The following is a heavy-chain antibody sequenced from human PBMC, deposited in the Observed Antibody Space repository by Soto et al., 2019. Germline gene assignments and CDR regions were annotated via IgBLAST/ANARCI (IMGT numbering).Heavy chain of an antibody. D-gene: IGHD2-2*01. J-gene: IGHJ4*02. CDR3: ARVVPAAYYFDY. V-gene: IGHV1-69*13. Sequence: ASVKVSCKASGGTFSSYAISWVRQAPGQGLEWMGGIIPIFGTANYAQKFQGRVTITADESTSTAYMELSSLRSEDTAVYYCARVVPAAYYFDYWGQGTLVTVSS. CDR1: GGTFSSYA. CDR2: IIPIFGTA.